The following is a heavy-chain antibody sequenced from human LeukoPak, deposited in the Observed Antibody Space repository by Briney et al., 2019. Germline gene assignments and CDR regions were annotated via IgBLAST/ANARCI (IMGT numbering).Heavy chain of an antibody. CDR3: AKWGDYDVLTGYYDSDY. Sequence: GGSLRLSCAASGFPFSNYAMSWVRQAPGKGLEWVSAVSGRDTSTYYTDSVKCRFTISRDNSKNTLYLQMNSLSAEDTAIYYCAKWGDYDVLTGYYDSDYWGQGTLVTVSS. J-gene: IGHJ4*02. V-gene: IGHV3-23*01. D-gene: IGHD3-9*01. CDR2: VSGRDTST. CDR1: GFPFSNYA.